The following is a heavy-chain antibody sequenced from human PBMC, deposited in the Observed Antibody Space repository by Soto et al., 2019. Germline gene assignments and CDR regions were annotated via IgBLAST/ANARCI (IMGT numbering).Heavy chain of an antibody. Sequence: EVQLVESGGGLVQPGGSLRLSCAASGFTFSSYSMNWVRQAPGKGLEWVSYISSSSSIIYYADSVKGRFTISRDNAKNSLYLQMNSLRDEDTAVYYCASLVVTLPFNHDAFDIWGQGTMVTVSS. CDR1: GFTFSSYS. V-gene: IGHV3-48*02. D-gene: IGHD2-15*01. CDR2: ISSSSSII. CDR3: ASLVVTLPFNHDAFDI. J-gene: IGHJ3*02.